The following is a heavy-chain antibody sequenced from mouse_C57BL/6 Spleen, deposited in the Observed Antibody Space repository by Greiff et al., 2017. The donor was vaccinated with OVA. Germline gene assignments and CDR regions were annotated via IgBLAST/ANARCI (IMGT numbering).Heavy chain of an antibody. V-gene: IGHV1-50*01. CDR3: ARSDTRGY. CDR2: IDPSDSYT. J-gene: IGHJ2*01. CDR1: GYTFTSYW. D-gene: IGHD2-12*01. Sequence: VQLQQPGAELVKPGASVKLSCKASGYTFTSYWMQWVKQRPGQGLEWIGEIDPSDSYTNYNQKFKGKATLTVDTSSSTAYMQLSSLTSEDSAVYYCARSDTRGYWGQGTTLTVSS.